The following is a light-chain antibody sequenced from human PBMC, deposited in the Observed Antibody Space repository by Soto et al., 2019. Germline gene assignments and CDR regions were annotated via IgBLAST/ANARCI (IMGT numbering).Light chain of an antibody. CDR1: QSISSD. CDR2: AAS. Sequence: DIQMTQSPSSLSASVGDRVTITCRASQSISSDLNWYMQKPGKAPQLLIFAASGLHSGVPSRFSGSGSGTEFTLTISSLQPDDFATYYCQHYNSYSEAFGQGTKVDIK. V-gene: IGKV1-17*01. J-gene: IGKJ1*01. CDR3: QHYNSYSEA.